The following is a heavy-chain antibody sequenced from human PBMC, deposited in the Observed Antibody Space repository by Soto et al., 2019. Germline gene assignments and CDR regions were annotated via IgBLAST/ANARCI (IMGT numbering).Heavy chain of an antibody. D-gene: IGHD3-16*01. V-gene: IGHV6-1*01. CDR1: GDSVSSNSAS. Sequence: SQTLSPTCAISGDSVSSNSASWNWIRPSPSRGLEWLGRTYYRSKWYNDYAVSVKSRITINPDTSKNQFSLQLNSVTPEDTAVYYCARVSFGPDAFDIWGQGTMVTVSS. J-gene: IGHJ3*02. CDR3: ARVSFGPDAFDI. CDR2: TYYRSKWYN.